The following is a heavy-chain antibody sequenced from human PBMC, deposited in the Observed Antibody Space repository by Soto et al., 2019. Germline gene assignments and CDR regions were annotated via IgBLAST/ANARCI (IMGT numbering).Heavy chain of an antibody. CDR3: ARDSTVDTAMATA. J-gene: IGHJ4*02. CDR2: ISSSSGTI. CDR1: GFTFSSYS. Sequence: EVQLVESGGGLVQPGGSLRLSCAASGFTFSSYSMNWVRQAPGKGLEWVSYISSSSGTIYYADSVKGRFTISRDNAKNSLYLQMNSLRAEDTAVYYCARDSTVDTAMATAWGQGTLVTVSS. D-gene: IGHD5-18*01. V-gene: IGHV3-48*01.